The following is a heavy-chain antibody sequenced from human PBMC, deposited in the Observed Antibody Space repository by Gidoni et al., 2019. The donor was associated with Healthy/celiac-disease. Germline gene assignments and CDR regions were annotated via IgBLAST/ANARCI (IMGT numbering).Heavy chain of an antibody. D-gene: IGHD3-9*01. CDR3: AKGRTLRYFDWLFDY. CDR2: ISGSGGST. CDR1: GFTFSSYA. Sequence: EVQLLESGGGWVQAGGSLRRSCAASGFTFSSYAMSWVRQAPGKGLEWVSAISGSGGSTYYADSVKGRFTISRDNSKNTLYLQMNSLRAEDTAVYYCAKGRTLRYFDWLFDYWGQGTLVTVSS. V-gene: IGHV3-23*01. J-gene: IGHJ4*02.